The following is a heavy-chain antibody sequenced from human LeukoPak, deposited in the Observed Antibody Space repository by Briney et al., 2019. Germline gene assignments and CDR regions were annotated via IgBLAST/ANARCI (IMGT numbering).Heavy chain of an antibody. CDR3: ARNRRDGYTHLDY. D-gene: IGHD5-24*01. J-gene: IGHJ4*02. CDR1: GYNFTSYW. CDR2: IDPSDSYT. Sequence: GESLKISCKGSGYNFTSYWISWVRQMPGKGLEWMGRIDPSDSYTKYSPSFQGHVTISTDKSISTAYLQWSSLKASDTAMYYCARNRRDGYTHLDYWGQGTLVTVSS. V-gene: IGHV5-10-1*01.